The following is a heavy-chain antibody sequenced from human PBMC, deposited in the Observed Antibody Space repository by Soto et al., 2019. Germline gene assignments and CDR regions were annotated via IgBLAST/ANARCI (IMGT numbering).Heavy chain of an antibody. D-gene: IGHD3-9*01. CDR1: GGEVISGGYY. CDR3: VRDYLLTGFDP. CDR2: VYYSGST. V-gene: IGHV4-61*08. Sequence: PLVTLSLSGPVYGGEVISGGYYWTWVRQPPGKGLEWIGYVYYSGSTNYNPSLESRVTISIDASKNQFSLKMKSVTAADTAVYYCVRDYLLTGFDPWGQGAPVTVSS. J-gene: IGHJ5*02.